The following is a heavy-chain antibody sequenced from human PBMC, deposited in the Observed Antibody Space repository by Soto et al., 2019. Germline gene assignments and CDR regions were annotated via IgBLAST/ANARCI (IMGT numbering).Heavy chain of an antibody. Sequence: QVRLVQSGTEVMKPGASVKVSCKASGYTFTSYGISWVRQAPGQGLEWMGWISAYNGNTNYAQKVQGRVTMTTDTSTSTAYMELRSLRSDDTAVYYCARDSSSGSYYGFKYWGQGTLVTVSS. J-gene: IGHJ4*02. D-gene: IGHD1-26*01. CDR2: ISAYNGNT. CDR1: GYTFTSYG. CDR3: ARDSSSGSYYGFKY. V-gene: IGHV1-18*01.